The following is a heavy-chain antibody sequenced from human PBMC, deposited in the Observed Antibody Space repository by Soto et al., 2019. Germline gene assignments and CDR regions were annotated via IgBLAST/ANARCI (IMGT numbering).Heavy chain of an antibody. J-gene: IGHJ3*02. D-gene: IGHD2-21*01. CDR3: ARDPGGDYWGAFDI. CDR2: IKPDGSDK. Sequence: EVQVMESGGGLVQPGGSLRHSCAASGFTFTNSWMTWVRQAPGKRLEWVANIKPDGSDKYYLDSLEGRFTISRDNAKNSLFLQMYSLRADDTAVYFCARDPGGDYWGAFDIWGQGTLVTVSS. CDR1: GFTFTNSW. V-gene: IGHV3-7*05.